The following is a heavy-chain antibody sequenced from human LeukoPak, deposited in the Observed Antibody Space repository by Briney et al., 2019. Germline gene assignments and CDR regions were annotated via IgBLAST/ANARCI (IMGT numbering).Heavy chain of an antibody. V-gene: IGHV1-24*01. CDR1: GYTLTELS. J-gene: IGHJ4*02. CDR3: ATGGHRGEPSSYYDILTGYYNDGGDFGY. Sequence: ASVKVSCKVSGYTLTELSMHWVRQAPGKGLEWMGGFDPEDGETIYAQKFQGRVTMTEDTSTDTAYMELSSLRSEDTAVYYCATGGHRGEPSSYYDILTGYYNDGGDFGYWGQGTLVTVSS. D-gene: IGHD3-9*01. CDR2: FDPEDGET.